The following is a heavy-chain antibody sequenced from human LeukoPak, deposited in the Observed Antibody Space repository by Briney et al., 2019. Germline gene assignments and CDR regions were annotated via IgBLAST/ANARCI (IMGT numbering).Heavy chain of an antibody. CDR3: AREGTDSWPPDDY. Sequence: SATLSLTCTVSGGSISSYYWSWIRQTAGKGLEWIGRIYTSGSTNYNPSLKSRVTMSVDTSKNQFSLKLSSVTAADTAVYYCAREGTDSWPPDDYWGQGTLVTVSS. D-gene: IGHD1-1*01. CDR1: GGSISSYY. V-gene: IGHV4-4*07. CDR2: IYTSGST. J-gene: IGHJ4*02.